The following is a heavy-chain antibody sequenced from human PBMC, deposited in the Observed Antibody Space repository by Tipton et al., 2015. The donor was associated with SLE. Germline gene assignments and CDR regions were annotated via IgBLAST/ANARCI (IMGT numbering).Heavy chain of an antibody. CDR3: ARDAGWSGSLYYFDY. V-gene: IGHV1-18*01. CDR1: GYIFTSYD. J-gene: IGHJ4*02. CDR2: ISAYNGDT. Sequence: QSGPEVKKPGASVKVSCKASGYIFTSYDITWVRQAPGQGLEWVGWISAYNGDTKYAQKLQGRVTLTIDTSTSTAYMELMSLRSDDTAVYYCARDAGWSGSLYYFDYWGQGTPVTVSS. D-gene: IGHD1-26*01.